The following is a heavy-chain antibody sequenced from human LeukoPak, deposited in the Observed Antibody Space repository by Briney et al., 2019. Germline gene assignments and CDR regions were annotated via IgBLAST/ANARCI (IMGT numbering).Heavy chain of an antibody. Sequence: SETLSLTCTVSGGSISDYYWSWIRQPPGKGLEWIGYIYYTGSITYNPSLKSRVTISVDTSKNQFSLNLNSVTAADTAVYYCARGEGYYFDYWGQGTLVTVYS. J-gene: IGHJ4*02. CDR1: GGSISDYY. CDR3: ARGEGYYFDY. D-gene: IGHD1-26*01. V-gene: IGHV4-59*01. CDR2: IYYTGSI.